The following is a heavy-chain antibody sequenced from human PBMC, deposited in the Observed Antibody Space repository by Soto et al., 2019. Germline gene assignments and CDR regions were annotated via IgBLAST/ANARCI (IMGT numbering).Heavy chain of an antibody. Sequence: SGFTYSTYTMHWVRQSPGKGLEWVAVISYDGNNKFYADSVKGRFTISRDNSKNTLFLQMHSLRADDTAVYYCARESLQLGRLFDYWGQGALVTVTS. V-gene: IGHV3-30-3*01. J-gene: IGHJ4*02. D-gene: IGHD1-1*01. CDR2: ISYDGNNK. CDR3: ARESLQLGRLFDY. CDR1: GFTYSTYT.